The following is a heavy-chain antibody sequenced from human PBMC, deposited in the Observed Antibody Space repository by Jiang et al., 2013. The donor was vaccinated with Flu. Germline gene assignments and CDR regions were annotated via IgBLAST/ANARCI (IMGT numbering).Heavy chain of an antibody. J-gene: IGHJ5*02. CDR2: TYYRSKWYN. V-gene: IGHV6-1*01. D-gene: IGHD6-13*01. CDR1: GDSVSSNSAA. Sequence: SQTLSLTCAISGDSVSSNSAAWNWIRQSPSRGLEWLGRTYYRSKWYNDYAVSVKSRITINPDTSKNQFSLQLNSVTPEDTAVYYCARDFPGLSSWYFYWFDPWGQGTLVTVSS. CDR3: ARDFPGLSSWYFYWFDP.